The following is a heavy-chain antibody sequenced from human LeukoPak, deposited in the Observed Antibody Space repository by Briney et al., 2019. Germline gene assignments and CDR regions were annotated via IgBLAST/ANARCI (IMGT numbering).Heavy chain of an antibody. CDR3: ARETPGYTSDWYADYYYYLDV. V-gene: IGHV1-18*01. CDR1: GYTFTSYG. Sequence: ASVKVSCKASGYTFTSYGISWVRQATGQGLEWMGWISAYNGNTNYAQKLQGRVTMTTDTSTSTAYMELRSLRSNDTAVYYCARETPGYTSDWYADYYYYLDVWGKGTTVTISS. D-gene: IGHD6-19*01. J-gene: IGHJ6*03. CDR2: ISAYNGNT.